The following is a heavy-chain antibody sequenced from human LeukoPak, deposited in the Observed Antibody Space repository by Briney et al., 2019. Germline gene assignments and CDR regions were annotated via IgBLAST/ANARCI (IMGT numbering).Heavy chain of an antibody. J-gene: IGHJ5*02. D-gene: IGHD6-13*01. CDR1: GFTFDDYA. CDR2: ISWNSGSI. Sequence: GGSLRLSCAASGFTFDDYAMHWVRKAPGKGLEWVSGISWNSGSIGYADSVKGRFTISRDNSKNTLYLRMNSLRAEDTAVYYCAKSYSSSWYNWFDPWGQGTLVTVSP. V-gene: IGHV3-9*01. CDR3: AKSYSSSWYNWFDP.